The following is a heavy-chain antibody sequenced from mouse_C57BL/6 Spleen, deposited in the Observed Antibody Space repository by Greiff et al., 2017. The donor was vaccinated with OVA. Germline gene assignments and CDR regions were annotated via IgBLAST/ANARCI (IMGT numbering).Heavy chain of an antibody. CDR3: AYYGSSLDWYFDV. Sequence: QVQLKQPGTELVKPGASVKLSCKASGYTFTSSWMHWVKQRPGQGLEWIGNINPSNGGTNYNEKFKSKATLTVDKSSSTAYMQLSSLTSEDSAVYYCAYYGSSLDWYFDVWGTGTTVTVSS. CDR1: GYTFTSSW. CDR2: INPSNGGT. V-gene: IGHV1-53*01. J-gene: IGHJ1*03. D-gene: IGHD1-1*01.